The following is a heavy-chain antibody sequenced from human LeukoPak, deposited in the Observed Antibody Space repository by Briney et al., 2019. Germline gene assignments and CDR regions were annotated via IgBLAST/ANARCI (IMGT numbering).Heavy chain of an antibody. V-gene: IGHV3-53*01. D-gene: IGHD1-26*01. CDR3: ATSIVGLTYDEHFQH. Sequence: GGSLRLSCAASGFTGSSNHMNWVRQAPGKGLEWGSVIFNGGSTYYADSVKGRFTISRDNSKNTLYLQMNSLRAEDTAVYYCATSIVGLTYDEHFQHWGQGTLVTVSS. J-gene: IGHJ1*01. CDR1: GFTGSSNH. CDR2: IFNGGST.